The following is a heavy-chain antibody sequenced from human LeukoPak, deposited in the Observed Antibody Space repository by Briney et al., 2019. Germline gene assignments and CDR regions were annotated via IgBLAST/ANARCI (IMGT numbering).Heavy chain of an antibody. CDR3: ARGGDSPHYEFDY. V-gene: IGHV3-20*04. CDR1: GFSFDDYG. CDR2: VNWNGGST. Sequence: GGSLRLSCAASGFSFDDYGMSWVRQTPGEGLEWVSTVNWNGGSTTYADSVKGRFTISRDNAKNSLYLQMNSLRDEDTAFYYCARGGDSPHYEFDYWGQGTLVTVSS. D-gene: IGHD3-22*01. J-gene: IGHJ4*02.